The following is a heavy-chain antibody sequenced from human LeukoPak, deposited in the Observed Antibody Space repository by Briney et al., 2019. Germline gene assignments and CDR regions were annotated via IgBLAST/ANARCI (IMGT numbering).Heavy chain of an antibody. CDR2: IWYDGSNK. CDR1: GFTVSSIY. D-gene: IGHD4-23*01. V-gene: IGHV3-33*08. CDR3: ARERGLYGGNLDDAFDI. J-gene: IGHJ3*02. Sequence: GGSLRLSCAVSGFTVSSIYMSWVRQAPGKGLEWGAVIWYDGSNKYYADSVKGRFTISRDNSKNTLYLQMNSLRAEDTAVYYCARERGLYGGNLDDAFDIWGQGTMVTVSS.